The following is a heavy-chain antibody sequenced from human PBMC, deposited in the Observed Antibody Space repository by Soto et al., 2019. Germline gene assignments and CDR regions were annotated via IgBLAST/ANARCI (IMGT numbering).Heavy chain of an antibody. CDR3: AREYKYYYDSSGYWEFYYYYGMDV. CDR1: GYTFTSYY. D-gene: IGHD3-22*01. Sequence: GASVKVSCKASGYTFTSYYMHWVRRAPGQGLEWMGIINPSGGSTSYAQKFQGRVTMTRDTSTSTVYMELSSLRSEDTAVYYCAREYKYYYDSSGYWEFYYYYGMDVWGQGTTVTVSS. CDR2: INPSGGST. J-gene: IGHJ6*02. V-gene: IGHV1-46*01.